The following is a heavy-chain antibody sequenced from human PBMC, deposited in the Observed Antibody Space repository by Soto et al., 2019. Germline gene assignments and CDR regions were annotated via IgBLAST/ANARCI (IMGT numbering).Heavy chain of an antibody. CDR1: GGTFSSYA. Sequence: GASVKVSCKASGGTFSSYAISWVRQAPGQGLEWMGGIIPIFGTANYAQKFQGRVTITADKSTSTAYMELSSLRSEDTAVYYCASSTYYDFWSGENQAPFDYWGQGTLVTVSS. D-gene: IGHD3-3*01. CDR3: ASSTYYDFWSGENQAPFDY. CDR2: IIPIFGTA. V-gene: IGHV1-69*06. J-gene: IGHJ4*02.